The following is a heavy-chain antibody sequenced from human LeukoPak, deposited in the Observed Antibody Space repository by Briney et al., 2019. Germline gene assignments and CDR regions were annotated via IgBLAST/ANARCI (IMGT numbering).Heavy chain of an antibody. J-gene: IGHJ3*02. CDR3: ARSSPHCSSTSCYNDAFDI. CDR2: ISSSSSYI. Sequence: GGPLRLSCAASGFTFSSYSMNWVRQAPGKGLEWVSSISSSSSYIYYADSVKGRFTISRDNAKNSLYLQMNSLRAEDTAVYYCARSSPHCSSTSCYNDAFDIWGQGTMVTVSS. CDR1: GFTFSSYS. V-gene: IGHV3-21*01. D-gene: IGHD2-2*02.